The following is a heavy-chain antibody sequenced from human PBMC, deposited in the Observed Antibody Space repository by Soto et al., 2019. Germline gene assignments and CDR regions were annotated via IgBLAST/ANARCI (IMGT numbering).Heavy chain of an antibody. V-gene: IGHV1-69*08. J-gene: IGHJ4*02. Sequence: QVQLVQSGAEVKKPGSSVKVSCKASGGAFTNDIITWVRQAPGQGLEWMGRIIPLLDITNYAQKFQGRVTITAEKSTTTAYMERNSLISEDTAVYYCARDSPTGSTFRGSDAIDYWGQGPLVTVPS. D-gene: IGHD3-10*01. CDR3: ARDSPTGSTFRGSDAIDY. CDR2: IIPLLDIT. CDR1: GGAFTNDI.